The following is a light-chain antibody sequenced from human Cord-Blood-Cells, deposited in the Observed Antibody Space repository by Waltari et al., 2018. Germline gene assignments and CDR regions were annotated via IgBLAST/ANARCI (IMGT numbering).Light chain of an antibody. CDR3: QSYDSSLSGDVV. Sequence: QSVLTHPPSVSGAPGQRVTISCTGSSSNLGAGHDVHWYQQPPGTAPKPLIYGNSNRRSGVPDRFSGSKSCTSASLAITGLQAEDEADYYCQSYDSSLSGDVVFGGGTKLTVL. J-gene: IGLJ2*01. CDR2: GNS. V-gene: IGLV1-40*01. CDR1: SSNLGAGHD.